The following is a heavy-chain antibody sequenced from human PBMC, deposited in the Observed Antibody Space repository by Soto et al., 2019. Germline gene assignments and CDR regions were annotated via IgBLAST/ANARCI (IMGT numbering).Heavy chain of an antibody. CDR2: IYHSGST. D-gene: IGHD2-15*01. V-gene: IGHV4-30-2*01. CDR3: ARGGRTGDYFDY. J-gene: IGHJ4*02. Sequence: PSETLSLTCAVSGGSISSGGYSWSWIRQPPGKGLEWIGYIYHSGSTYYNPSLKSRVTISVDRSKNQFSLKLSSVTAADTAVYYCARGGRTGDYFDYWGQGTLVNV. CDR1: GGSISSGGYS.